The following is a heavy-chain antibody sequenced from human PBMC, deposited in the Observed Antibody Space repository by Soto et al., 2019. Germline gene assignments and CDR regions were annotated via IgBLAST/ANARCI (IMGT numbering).Heavy chain of an antibody. D-gene: IGHD6-13*01. CDR2: INHSGST. Sequence: SETLSLTCAVYGGSFSGYYWSWIRQPPGKGLEWIGEINHSGSTNYNPSLKSRVTISVDTSKNQFSLKLSSVTAADTAVYYCARGGIAAAGTNFDYWGQGTLVTVSS. CDR3: ARGGIAAAGTNFDY. CDR1: GGSFSGYY. J-gene: IGHJ4*02. V-gene: IGHV4-34*01.